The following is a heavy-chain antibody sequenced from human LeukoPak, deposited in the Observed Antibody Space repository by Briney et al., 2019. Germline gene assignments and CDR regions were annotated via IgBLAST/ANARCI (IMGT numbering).Heavy chain of an antibody. Sequence: SETLSLTCAVYGGSFSGYYWSWIRQPPGKGLEWIGEINHSGSTNYNSSLKSRVTISLDTSQNQFSLKLTSVTPADTAVYYCAKTAKYYYGSETYYFFEYWGQGTLVTVSS. D-gene: IGHD3-10*01. V-gene: IGHV4-34*01. J-gene: IGHJ4*02. CDR1: GGSFSGYY. CDR2: INHSGST. CDR3: AKTAKYYYGSETYYFFEY.